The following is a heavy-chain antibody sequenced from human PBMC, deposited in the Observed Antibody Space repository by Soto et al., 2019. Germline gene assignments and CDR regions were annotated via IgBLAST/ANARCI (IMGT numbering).Heavy chain of an antibody. CDR1: GYTFSDFD. V-gene: IGHV1-8*01. J-gene: IGHJ6*02. D-gene: IGHD3-16*01. Sequence: AHLEQSGAEVKRPGASVKVSCKASGYTFSDFDINWLRQASGQGPEWMGWMNAKSGDTFFAQRFQCKFNMTWDTSLSTAYMEVGSLTSDDTAMYYCARGNPFNYAGFDVWGQGTTVAVSS. CDR3: ARGNPFNYAGFDV. CDR2: MNAKSGDT.